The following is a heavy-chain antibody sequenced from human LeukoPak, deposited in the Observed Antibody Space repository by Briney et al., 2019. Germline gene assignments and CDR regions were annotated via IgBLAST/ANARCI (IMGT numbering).Heavy chain of an antibody. V-gene: IGHV4-59*08. D-gene: IGHD2-15*01. Sequence: SETLSLTCTVSGASISSYYWSWIRQPPGKGLEWIGSIFHSGSVYYNPSLQSRVTISVDTSTNRFSLKLTSVTAADTALYYCARVVASTSIDSWGQGTLVTVSS. CDR1: GASISSYY. CDR3: ARVVASTSIDS. J-gene: IGHJ4*02. CDR2: IFHSGSV.